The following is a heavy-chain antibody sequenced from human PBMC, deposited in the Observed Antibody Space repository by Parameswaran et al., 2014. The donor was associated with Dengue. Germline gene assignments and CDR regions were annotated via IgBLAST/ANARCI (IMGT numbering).Heavy chain of an antibody. V-gene: IGHV3-21*01. Sequence: VRQAPGKGLEWVSSISSSSSYIYYADSVKGRFTISRDNAKNSLYLQMNSPRAEDTAVYYCARDPGRDYDFWSGYSYNPYNWFDPWGQGTLVTVSS. CDR2: ISSSSSYI. J-gene: IGHJ5*02. CDR3: ARDPGRDYDFWSGYSYNPYNWFDP. D-gene: IGHD3-3*01.